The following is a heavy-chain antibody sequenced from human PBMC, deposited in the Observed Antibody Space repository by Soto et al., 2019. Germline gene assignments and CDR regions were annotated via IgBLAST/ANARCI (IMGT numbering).Heavy chain of an antibody. CDR2: ISGSGGSS. Sequence: GGSLRLSCAASGFTFSSYAMSWVRQAPGKGLEWVSAISGSGGSSFYADSVKGRFTISRDNSKNTLYLQMNSLRAEDTAVYYCARDPEGMFWFDPWGQGTLVTVSS. CDR3: ARDPEGMFWFDP. D-gene: IGHD3-10*02. J-gene: IGHJ5*02. V-gene: IGHV3-23*01. CDR1: GFTFSSYA.